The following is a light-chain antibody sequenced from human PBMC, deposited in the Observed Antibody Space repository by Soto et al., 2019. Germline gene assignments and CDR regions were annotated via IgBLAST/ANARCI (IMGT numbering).Light chain of an antibody. J-gene: IGKJ4*01. CDR3: QQRSNWPLT. V-gene: IGKV3-11*01. CDR2: HAS. CDR1: QSVSSY. Sequence: EIVLRQSPATLSLSPGERATLSCRASQSVSSYLAWYQQKPGQAPRLLIYHASNRATGIPARFSGSGSGTDFTLTISSLEPEDFAVYYCQQRSNWPLTFGGGTKVEIK.